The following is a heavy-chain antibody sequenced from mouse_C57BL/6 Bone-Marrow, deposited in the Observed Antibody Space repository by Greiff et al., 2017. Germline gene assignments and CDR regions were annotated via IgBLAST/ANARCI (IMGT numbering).Heavy chain of an antibody. V-gene: IGHV1-66*01. CDR3: ARKGGAGLWYFDV. CDR1: GYSFTSYY. J-gene: IGHJ1*03. CDR2: IYPGSGNT. Sequence: QVQLQQSGPELVKPGASVKISCKASGYSFTSYYIHWVKQRPGQGLEWIGWIYPGSGNTKYNEKFKGKATLTADTSSSTAYMQLSSLTSEDSAVFYCARKGGAGLWYFDVWGTGTTVTVSS. D-gene: IGHD3-2*02.